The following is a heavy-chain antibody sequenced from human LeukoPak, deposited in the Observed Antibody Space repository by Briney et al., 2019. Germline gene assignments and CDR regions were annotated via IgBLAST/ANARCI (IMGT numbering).Heavy chain of an antibody. Sequence: RTSETLSLTCTVSGGSISSYYWSWIRQPPGKGLEWIGYIYTSGSTNYNPSLKSRVTISVDTSKNQFSLKLSSVTAADTAVYYCARRPGGDRYYFNYWGQGTLVTVSS. J-gene: IGHJ4*02. CDR2: IYTSGST. V-gene: IGHV4-4*09. CDR3: ARRPGGDRYYFNY. D-gene: IGHD2-21*02. CDR1: GGSISSYY.